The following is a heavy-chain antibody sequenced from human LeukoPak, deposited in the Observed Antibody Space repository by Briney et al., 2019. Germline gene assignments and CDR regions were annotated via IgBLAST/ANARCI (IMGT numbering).Heavy chain of an antibody. CDR1: GFTFSNYW. CDR2: IRQDGREK. CDR3: ARVGFDNSGYYGYY. D-gene: IGHD3-22*01. Sequence: PGGSLGLSCVASGFTFSNYWMTWVRQAPGKGLEWVANIRQDGREKDYVDSVKGRFTISRDNGKNSLYLQMSSLRAEDTAVYYCARVGFDNSGYYGYYWGQGTLVIVSS. V-gene: IGHV3-7*01. J-gene: IGHJ4*02.